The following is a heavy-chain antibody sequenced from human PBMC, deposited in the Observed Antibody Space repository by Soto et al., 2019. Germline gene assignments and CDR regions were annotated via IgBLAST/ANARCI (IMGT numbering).Heavy chain of an antibody. J-gene: IGHJ6*02. CDR2: IYYDGSET. D-gene: IGHD3-22*01. V-gene: IGHV3-33*01. Sequence: QVQLVESGGGVVQPGRSLRLSCAASGFIFSTYGMHWVRQAPGKGLERVAIIYYDGSETYYADSVKRRFAISRDNSKNTLSLEMNSLGADDTAVYSWARDFVIVVYEYYCGMPVWGQWTTVAVSS. CDR3: ARDFVIVVYEYYCGMPV. CDR1: GFIFSTYG.